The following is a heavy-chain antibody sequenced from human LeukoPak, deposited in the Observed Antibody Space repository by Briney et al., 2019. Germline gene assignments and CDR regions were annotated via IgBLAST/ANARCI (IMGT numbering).Heavy chain of an antibody. CDR2: FDPDDGET. J-gene: IGHJ4*02. Sequence: ASVKVSCKVSGYTLTELPIHWVRQAPGKGLEWMGGFDPDDGETVYAQMFQGRVTMTEGTSSDTASMELSSLRSEDTAVYYCATGTSGSYYVGIVRPIDYWGQGTLVTVSS. CDR3: ATGTSGSYYVGIVRPIDY. D-gene: IGHD1-26*01. CDR1: GYTLTELP. V-gene: IGHV1-24*01.